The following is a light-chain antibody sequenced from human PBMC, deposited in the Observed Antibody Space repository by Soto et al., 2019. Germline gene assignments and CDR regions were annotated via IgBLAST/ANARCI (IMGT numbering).Light chain of an antibody. CDR2: EAS. J-gene: IGKJ2*01. CDR1: QDISKY. CDR3: QHYDNLPYT. V-gene: IGKV1-33*01. Sequence: DIQMTQSPSSLSASVGDRVTITCQASQDISKYLSWSQHKPGKPPKLLIYEASSLQTRVPSRFSGSGSGTHFTFTISSLQPEDIATYYCQHYDNLPYTFGRGTKLEIK.